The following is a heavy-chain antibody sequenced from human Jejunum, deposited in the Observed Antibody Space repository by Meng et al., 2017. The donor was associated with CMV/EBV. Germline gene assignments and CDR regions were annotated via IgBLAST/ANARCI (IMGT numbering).Heavy chain of an antibody. J-gene: IGHJ4*02. V-gene: IGHV2-5*01. Sequence: FSLSTSGVGVGWIRQPPGKALEWLALIYWNDDKRYSPSLKSRLTITKDTSKNQVVLTMTNMDPVDTATYYCARTLGATGKHYFDYWGQGTLVTVSS. D-gene: IGHD1-26*01. CDR3: ARTLGATGKHYFDY. CDR2: IYWNDDK. CDR1: FSLSTSGVG.